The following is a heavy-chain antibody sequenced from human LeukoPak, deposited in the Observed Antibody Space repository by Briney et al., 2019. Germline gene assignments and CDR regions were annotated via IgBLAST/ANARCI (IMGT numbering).Heavy chain of an antibody. CDR1: GGSVSSGRYC. Sequence: SETLSLTCTVSGGSVSSGRYCWSWIRQPPGKGLEWIGYFYYSGSTNYNPSLKARVTISVDTTQNQFSLKVSSVTAADRAVYYCSGRRGGDHGYYFDYWGQGTLVTVSS. CDR3: SGRRGGDHGYYFDY. V-gene: IGHV4-61*01. J-gene: IGHJ4*02. D-gene: IGHD2-21*02. CDR2: FYYSGST.